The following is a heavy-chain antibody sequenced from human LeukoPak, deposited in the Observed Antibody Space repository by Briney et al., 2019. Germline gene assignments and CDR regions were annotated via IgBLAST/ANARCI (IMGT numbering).Heavy chain of an antibody. Sequence: SETLSLTCTVSGASITTYYWSWIRQPPGKGLEWIGYFFYSGSTDYNPSLKSRVTISVDTSKNQFSLKLNSVTAADTAAYYCARDGVVGPTTVWGQGTLVTVSS. D-gene: IGHD1-26*01. J-gene: IGHJ4*02. V-gene: IGHV4-59*01. CDR3: ARDGVVGPTTV. CDR2: FFYSGST. CDR1: GASITTYY.